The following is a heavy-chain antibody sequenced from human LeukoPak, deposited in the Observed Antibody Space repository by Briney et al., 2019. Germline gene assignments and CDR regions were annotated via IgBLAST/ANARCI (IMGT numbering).Heavy chain of an antibody. J-gene: IGHJ4*02. CDR1: GFTFSDYG. V-gene: IGHV3-30*02. CDR3: AKDRVWSGYYTAMSFDY. CDR2: IRYDGSNK. Sequence: PGGSLRLSCAASGFTFSDYGMHWVRQAPGKGLEWVAFIRYDGSNKYYADSVKGRFTISRDNSKNTLYLQMNSLRVEDTAMYYCAKDRVWSGYYTAMSFDYWGQGTLVTVSS. D-gene: IGHD3-3*01.